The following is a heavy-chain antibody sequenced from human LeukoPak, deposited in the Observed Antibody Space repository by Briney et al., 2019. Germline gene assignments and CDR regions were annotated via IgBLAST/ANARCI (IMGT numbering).Heavy chain of an antibody. V-gene: IGHV3-30*04. Sequence: GGSLRPSCAASGFTFSSYAVHWVRQAPGKGLEWMALISYHGSNKYYADSVKGRFTISRDNAKNTLYLQMNSLRAEDTAVYYCARVRTTVTLFDYWGQGTLVTVSS. CDR2: ISYHGSNK. CDR3: ARVRTTVTLFDY. J-gene: IGHJ4*02. D-gene: IGHD4-17*01. CDR1: GFTFSSYA.